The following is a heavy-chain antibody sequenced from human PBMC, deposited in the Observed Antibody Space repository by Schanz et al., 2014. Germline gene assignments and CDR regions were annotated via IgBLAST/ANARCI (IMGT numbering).Heavy chain of an antibody. CDR3: ARSPHYRERKQRSARPTTTNL. J-gene: IGHJ4*02. V-gene: IGHV3-64D*06. CDR2: ITSDGGGT. Sequence: EGQLVQSGGGLVQPGGSLIISCSASGFTFSDYALHWVRQAPGKGLEYVSAITSDGGGTYYADSVKGRFIISRDTSRNMLFLQMSSLTSDDTAVYYCARSPHYRERKQRSARPTTTNLWGQGTLVTVFS. CDR1: GFTFSDYA. D-gene: IGHD1-26*01.